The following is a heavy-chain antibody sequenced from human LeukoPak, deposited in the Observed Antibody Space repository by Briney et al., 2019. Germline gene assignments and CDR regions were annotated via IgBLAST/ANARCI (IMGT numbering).Heavy chain of an antibody. CDR1: GFTFSSYA. CDR2: ISGSGGST. Sequence: GGSLRLSCAASGFTFSSYAMSWVRQAPGKGLEWVSAISGSGGSTYYADSVKGRFTISRDNSKNTLYLQMNSLRAEDTAVYYCAKDPRRYCSSTSCYPHTFQHWGQGTLVTVSS. V-gene: IGHV3-23*01. CDR3: AKDPRRYCSSTSCYPHTFQH. J-gene: IGHJ1*01. D-gene: IGHD2-2*01.